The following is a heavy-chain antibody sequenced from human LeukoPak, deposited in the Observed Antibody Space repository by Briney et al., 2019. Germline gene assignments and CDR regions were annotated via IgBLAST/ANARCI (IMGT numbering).Heavy chain of an antibody. CDR3: AREFSGSNYGFPFDY. J-gene: IGHJ4*02. Sequence: GVSLRLSCAASGFTFSSYSMNWVRQAPGKGLEWVSYISSSSSTIYYADSVKGRFTISRDNAKNSLYLQMNRLRAEDTAVYYCAREFSGSNYGFPFDYWGQGTLVTVSS. D-gene: IGHD1-26*01. V-gene: IGHV3-48*01. CDR2: ISSSSSTI. CDR1: GFTFSSYS.